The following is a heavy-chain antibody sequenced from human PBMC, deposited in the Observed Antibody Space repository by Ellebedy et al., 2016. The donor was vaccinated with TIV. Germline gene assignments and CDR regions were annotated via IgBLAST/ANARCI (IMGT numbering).Heavy chain of an antibody. Sequence: PGGSLRLSCTPSGFTFGDYGMSWFRQAPGKGLEWVCLIRSKPYGGTTECAASVKGRFTISRDDSKSIAYLQMNSLKTEDTAVYYCTSALGSSTYYFDYWGQGTLVTVSS. CDR3: TSALGSSTYYFDY. CDR2: IRSKPYGGTT. D-gene: IGHD6-13*01. CDR1: GFTFGDYG. J-gene: IGHJ4*02. V-gene: IGHV3-49*03.